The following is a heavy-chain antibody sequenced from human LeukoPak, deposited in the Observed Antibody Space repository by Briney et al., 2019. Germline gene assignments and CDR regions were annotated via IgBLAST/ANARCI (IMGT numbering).Heavy chain of an antibody. D-gene: IGHD2-15*01. CDR1: GGSISGYY. CDR3: ARAGPGYCSGSSCFDY. Sequence: SETLSLTCTVSGGSISGYYWSWIRQPPGKGLEWIGYIYYSGSTNYNPSLKSRVTISLDTSKNQLSLKLSSVTAADTAVYYCARAGPGYCSGSSCFDYWGQGTLVAVSS. V-gene: IGHV4-59*01. CDR2: IYYSGST. J-gene: IGHJ4*02.